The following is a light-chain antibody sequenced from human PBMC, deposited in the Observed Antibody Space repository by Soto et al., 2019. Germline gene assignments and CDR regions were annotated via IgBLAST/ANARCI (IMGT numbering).Light chain of an antibody. CDR1: QSISSW. Sequence: DIQMTQSPSTLSASVGDRVTITCRASQSISSWLAWYQQKPGKAPKLLIYDASSLESGVPSRFSGSGSGTEFTLTISSLQPDDFATYYCQQYNSYSPHVGQGTRLEIK. J-gene: IGKJ5*01. CDR2: DAS. V-gene: IGKV1-5*01. CDR3: QQYNSYSPH.